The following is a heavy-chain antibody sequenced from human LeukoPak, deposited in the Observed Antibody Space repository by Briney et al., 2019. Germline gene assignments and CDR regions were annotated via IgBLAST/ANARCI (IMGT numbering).Heavy chain of an antibody. CDR3: ARGSQVYGPSSLRFDY. D-gene: IGHD6-6*01. CDR2: VFRSGST. J-gene: IGHJ4*02. Sequence: SETLSLTCTVSGGSIGSSSYYWGWIRQPPGKGLEWIGNVFRSGSTYYNPSLKSRVTILVDTVKDQLSLQLSSVTAADTAVYFCARGSQVYGPSSLRFDYWGQGTLVTVSS. CDR1: GGSIGSSSYY. V-gene: IGHV4-39*01.